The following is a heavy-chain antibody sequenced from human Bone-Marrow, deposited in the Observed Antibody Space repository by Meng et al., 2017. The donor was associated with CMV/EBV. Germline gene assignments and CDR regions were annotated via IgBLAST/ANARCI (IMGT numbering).Heavy chain of an antibody. Sequence: ASAKVSCKASGYTFTSYDINWVRQATGQGLEWMGWMNPNSGNTGYAQKFQGRVTITRNTSISTAYMELSSLRSEDTAVYYCARLDGVATTPLLWGQGTLVTVSS. D-gene: IGHD5-12*01. CDR1: GYTFTSYD. CDR2: MNPNSGNT. CDR3: ARLDGVATTPLL. J-gene: IGHJ4*02. V-gene: IGHV1-8*03.